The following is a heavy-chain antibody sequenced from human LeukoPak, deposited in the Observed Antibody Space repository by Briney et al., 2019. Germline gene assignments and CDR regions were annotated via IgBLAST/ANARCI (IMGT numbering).Heavy chain of an antibody. CDR2: FDPEDGET. CDR1: GYTLTELS. D-gene: IGHD2-2*01. J-gene: IGHJ4*02. CDR3: ATDLGSTRDSYFDY. V-gene: IGHV1-24*01. Sequence: ASVKVSCKVSGYTLTELSMHWVRQAPGKGLEWMGGFDPEDGETIYGQKFQGRVTMTEDTSTDTAYMELSSLRSEDTAVYYCATDLGSTRDSYFDYWGQGTLVTVSS.